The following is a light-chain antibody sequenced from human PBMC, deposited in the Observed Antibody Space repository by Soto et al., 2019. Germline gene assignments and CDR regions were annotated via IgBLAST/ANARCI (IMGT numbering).Light chain of an antibody. J-gene: IGKJ5*01. V-gene: IGKV3-15*01. CDR3: QQYNNWTPIT. Sequence: EIAITQSPSTLSASPGERATLSCRASQSVSSNLAWYQQKPGQAPRLLIYGASTRATGIPARFSGSGSGTEFTLTISSLQSEDFAVYYCQQYNNWTPITFGQGTRLEIK. CDR2: GAS. CDR1: QSVSSN.